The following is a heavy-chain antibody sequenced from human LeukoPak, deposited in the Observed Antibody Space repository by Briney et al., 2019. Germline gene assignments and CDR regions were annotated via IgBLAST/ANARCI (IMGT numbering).Heavy chain of an antibody. J-gene: IGHJ4*02. CDR2: ISGSGGST. CDR3: AKDLTMIPVAQGQG. Sequence: AGGSLRLSCAASGFTFSDYYMSWIRQAPGKGLEWVSAISGSGGSTYYADSVKGRFTISRDNSKNTLYLQMNSLRAEDTAVYYCAKDLTMIPVAQGQGGGQGTLVTVSS. CDR1: GFTFSDYY. V-gene: IGHV3-23*01. D-gene: IGHD3-22*01.